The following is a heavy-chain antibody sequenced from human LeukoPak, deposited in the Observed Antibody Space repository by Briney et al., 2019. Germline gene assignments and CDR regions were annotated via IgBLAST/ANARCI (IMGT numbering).Heavy chain of an antibody. Sequence: PGGSLRLSCAASGFSFSTYDVSWVRQAPGKGPEWVTSISANGGSTYYVDSVKGRFTISRDNSRNTLYLQLNSLRAEDTAIYFCARERQRWLFDYWGQGTLVTVSS. D-gene: IGHD5-24*01. CDR2: ISANGGST. J-gene: IGHJ4*02. CDR3: ARERQRWLFDY. V-gene: IGHV3-23*01. CDR1: GFSFSTYD.